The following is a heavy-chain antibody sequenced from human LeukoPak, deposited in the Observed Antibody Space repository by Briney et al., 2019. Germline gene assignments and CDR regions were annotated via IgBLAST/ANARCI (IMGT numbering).Heavy chain of an antibody. V-gene: IGHV3-23*01. CDR3: AKSRSSGSSCYNY. D-gene: IGHD2-15*01. Sequence: GGSLRLSCAASGFTFSSYAMSWVRQAPGKGLEWVSDISGSGETTYYADSVKGRFTISRDSSKNTLYLRMNSLRAEDTAVYYCAKSRSSGSSCYNYWGQGTLVTVSS. CDR1: GFTFSSYA. CDR2: ISGSGETT. J-gene: IGHJ4*02.